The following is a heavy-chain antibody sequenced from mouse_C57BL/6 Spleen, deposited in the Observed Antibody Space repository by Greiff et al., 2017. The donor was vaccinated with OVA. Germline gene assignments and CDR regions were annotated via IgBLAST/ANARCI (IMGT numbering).Heavy chain of an antibody. CDR2: IYPSDSET. J-gene: IGHJ2*01. Sequence: VQLQQPGAELVRPGSSVKLSCKASGYTFTSYWMDWVKQRPGKGLEWSGNIYPSDSETHYNQKFKDKATLTVDKSSSTAYMQLSSLTSEDSAVYYCARTTVVAVDYWGQGTTLTVSS. D-gene: IGHD1-1*01. CDR3: ARTTVVAVDY. CDR1: GYTFTSYW. V-gene: IGHV1-61*01.